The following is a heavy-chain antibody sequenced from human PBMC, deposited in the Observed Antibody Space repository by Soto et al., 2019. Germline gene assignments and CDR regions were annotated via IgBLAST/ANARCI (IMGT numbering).Heavy chain of an antibody. V-gene: IGHV3-23*01. J-gene: IGHJ6*03. CDR1: GFTFSSYA. CDR2: ISGSGGST. Sequence: GGSLRLSCAASGFTFSSYAMSWVRQAPGKGLEWVSAISGSGGSTYYADSVKGRFTISRDNSKNTLYLQMNSLRAEDTAVYYCAKAVGLDGSGSYYMADYYYYMDVWGKGTTVTVSS. D-gene: IGHD3-10*01. CDR3: AKAVGLDGSGSYYMADYYYYMDV.